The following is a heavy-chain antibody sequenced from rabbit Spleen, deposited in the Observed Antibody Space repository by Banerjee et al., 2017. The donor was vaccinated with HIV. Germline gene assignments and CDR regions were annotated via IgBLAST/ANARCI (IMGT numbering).Heavy chain of an antibody. V-gene: IGHV1S40*01. CDR1: GVSFSSDYY. CDR3: ARNYVNAFDP. D-gene: IGHD1-1*01. Sequence: QSLEESGGDLVKPGASLTLTCTASGVSFSSDYYMCWVRQAPGKGLEWIACIDSGTTGNIYYASWAKGRFTISKTSSTTVTLPMTSLTAADTAIYFCARNYVNAFDPWGPGTLVTVS. J-gene: IGHJ2*01. CDR2: IDSGTTGNI.